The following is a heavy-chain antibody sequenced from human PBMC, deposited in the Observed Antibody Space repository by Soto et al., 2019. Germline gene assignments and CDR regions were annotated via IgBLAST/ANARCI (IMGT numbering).Heavy chain of an antibody. D-gene: IGHD6-13*01. CDR3: ARSPYSSTWTAY. J-gene: IGHJ4*02. CDR2: INHSGST. V-gene: IGHV4-34*01. CDR1: GGSFSGYY. Sequence: SETLSLTCAVYGGSFSGYYWSWIRQPPGKGLEWIGEINHSGSTNYNPSLKSRVTISVDTSKNQFSLKLDSVTAADTAVYYCARSPYSSTWTAYWGPGILVTVSS.